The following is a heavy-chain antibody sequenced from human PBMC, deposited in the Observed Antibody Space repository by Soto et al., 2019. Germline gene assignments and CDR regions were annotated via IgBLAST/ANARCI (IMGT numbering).Heavy chain of an antibody. J-gene: IGHJ4*02. CDR2: IKQDGNEK. CDR3: AIGHWLGK. D-gene: IGHD6-19*01. Sequence: GGPIRLTWATRSSDFGDYLMTWVRQAPGKGLEWVATIKQDGNEKYYVDSVKGRFTISRDNAKNSLYLQLNALRAEDTGVHCCAIGHWLGKWGQGT. CDR1: SSDFGDYL. V-gene: IGHV3-7*01.